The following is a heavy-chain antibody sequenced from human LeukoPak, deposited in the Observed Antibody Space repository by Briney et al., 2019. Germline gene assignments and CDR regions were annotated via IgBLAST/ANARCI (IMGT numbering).Heavy chain of an antibody. J-gene: IGHJ4*02. CDR3: ASGRGKYSSSWYGRLNDF. D-gene: IGHD6-13*01. CDR2: ISGSGGST. CDR1: GFTFSSYA. V-gene: IGHV3-23*01. Sequence: GGSLRLSCAASGFTFSSYAMSWVRQAPGKGLEWVSAISGSGGSTYYADSVKGRFTISRDNSKNTLYLQMNSLRAEDTAVYYCASGRGKYSSSWYGRLNDFWGQGTLVTVSS.